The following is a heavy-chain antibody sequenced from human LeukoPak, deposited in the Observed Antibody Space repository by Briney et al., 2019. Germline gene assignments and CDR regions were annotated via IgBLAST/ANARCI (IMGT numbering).Heavy chain of an antibody. D-gene: IGHD3-10*01. CDR2: INHSGST. J-gene: IGHJ5*02. V-gene: IGHV4-34*01. CDR3: ARKYGSAPNWFDP. CDR1: GGSFSGYY. Sequence: SETLSLTCAVYGGSFSGYYWSWIRQPPGKGLEWIGEINHSGSTNYNPSLKSRVTISVDTPKNQFSLKLSSVTAADTAVYYCARKYGSAPNWFDPWGQGTLVTVSS.